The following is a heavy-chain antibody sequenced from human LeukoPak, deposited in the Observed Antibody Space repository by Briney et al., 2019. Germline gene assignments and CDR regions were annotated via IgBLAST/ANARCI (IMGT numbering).Heavy chain of an antibody. CDR2: IIPIFGTA. CDR1: GGTFSSYA. V-gene: IGHV1-69*05. Sequence: GSSVKVSCKASGGTFSSYAISWVRQAPGQGLEWMGGIIPIFGTANYAQKFQGRVTITTDESMSTAYMELSSLRFEDTAVYYCGAAGATENAFDYWGQGTLVTVSS. CDR3: GAAGATENAFDY. D-gene: IGHD1-26*01. J-gene: IGHJ4*02.